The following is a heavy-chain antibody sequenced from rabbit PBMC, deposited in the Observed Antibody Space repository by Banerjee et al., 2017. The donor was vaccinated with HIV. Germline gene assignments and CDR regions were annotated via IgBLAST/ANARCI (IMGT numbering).Heavy chain of an antibody. CDR1: GCSFSDKAV. V-gene: IGHV1S45*01. D-gene: IGHD4-1*01. CDR3: ARDLPDVIGWNFGW. CDR2: INAITGKA. J-gene: IGHJ6*01. Sequence: EQLGESGGGRGQPEGSLTLSCIASGCSFSDKAVMCWVRQAPGKGLEWIACINAITGKAVYASWAKGRFTFSKTSSTTVTLQMTSLTAADTATYFCARDLPDVIGWNFGWWGPGTLVTVS.